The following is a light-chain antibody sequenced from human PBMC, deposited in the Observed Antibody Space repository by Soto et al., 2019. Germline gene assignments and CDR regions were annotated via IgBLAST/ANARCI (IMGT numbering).Light chain of an antibody. V-gene: IGLV2-23*01. Sequence: QSVLTQPASVSGSPGQSITISCTGTSSDVGSYNLVSWYQQHPGEAPKLMIYEDTKRPSGVSYRFSASKSGNTASLTISGLQAEDEADYYCCSYASGNTHAFGAGTKVTVL. CDR3: CSYASGNTHA. CDR2: EDT. J-gene: IGLJ1*01. CDR1: SSDVGSYNL.